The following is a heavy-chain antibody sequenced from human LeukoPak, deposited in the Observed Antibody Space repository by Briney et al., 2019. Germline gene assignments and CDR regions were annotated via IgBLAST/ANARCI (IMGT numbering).Heavy chain of an antibody. CDR3: ARVPLTWIQLWSAGDWFDP. CDR2: INPSGGST. V-gene: IGHV1-46*01. J-gene: IGHJ5*02. Sequence: GASVKVSCKASGYTFTSYYMHWVRQAPGQGLEWMGIINPSGGSTSYAQKFQGRVTMTRDTSTSTVYMELSRLRSDDTAVYYCARVPLTWIQLWSAGDWFDPWGQGTLVTVSS. D-gene: IGHD5-18*01. CDR1: GYTFTSYY.